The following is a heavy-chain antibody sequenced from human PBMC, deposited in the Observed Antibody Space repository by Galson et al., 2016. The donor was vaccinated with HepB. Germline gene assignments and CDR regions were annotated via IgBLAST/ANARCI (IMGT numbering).Heavy chain of an antibody. Sequence: SCKASGYTFTIYYMHWVRKAPGQGLEWMGLINPSDGSTLYAQKFQGRVTMTRDTSTSTVYMELSSLTSEDTALYYCARREDQYYFDYWGQGTLVTVSS. D-gene: IGHD1-26*01. J-gene: IGHJ4*02. V-gene: IGHV1-46*01. CDR1: GYTFTIYY. CDR3: ARREDQYYFDY. CDR2: INPSDGST.